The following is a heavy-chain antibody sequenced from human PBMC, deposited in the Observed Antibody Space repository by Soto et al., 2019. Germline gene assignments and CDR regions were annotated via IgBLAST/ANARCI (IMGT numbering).Heavy chain of an antibody. V-gene: IGHV4-59*01. CDR1: GASISSYY. CDR2: ISYSGST. D-gene: IGHD3-3*01. J-gene: IGHJ4*02. CDR3: ARWPPRNITLNFYDH. Sequence: QVQLQESGPGLVKPSETLSLTCTVSGASISSYYWTWIRQPPGKGLEWIGYISYSGSTNYNPSLKSRFPISVHTSQTQFSLTLTSVPPADPAVYFCARWPPRNITLNFYDHWAQGPLVTSS.